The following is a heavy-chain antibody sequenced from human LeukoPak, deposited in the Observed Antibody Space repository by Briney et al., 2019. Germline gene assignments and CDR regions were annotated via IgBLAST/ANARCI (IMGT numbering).Heavy chain of an antibody. V-gene: IGHV4-61*02. D-gene: IGHD3-16*01. CDR2: IYTSGST. J-gene: IGHJ4*02. CDR3: ARGALGASADY. CDR1: GGSISSGSYY. Sequence: SETLSLTCTVSGGSISSGSYYWSWIRQPAGKGLEWIGRIYTSGSTNYNPSLKSRVTISVDRSKNQFSLKLSSVTAADTAVYYCARGALGASADYWGQGTLVTVSS.